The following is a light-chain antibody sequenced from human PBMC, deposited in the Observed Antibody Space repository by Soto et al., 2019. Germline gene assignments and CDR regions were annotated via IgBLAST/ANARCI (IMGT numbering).Light chain of an antibody. Sequence: EIVMTQSPATLSVSPGERATLSCRASQSVSSNLAWYQQKPCQAPRLLIYGASTRATGIPARFSGSGSGTEFTLTLSSLQSEEFAVYYCQQYNNWGTFGQGTTVEIQ. CDR1: QSVSSN. V-gene: IGKV3-15*01. CDR3: QQYNNWGT. J-gene: IGKJ1*01. CDR2: GAS.